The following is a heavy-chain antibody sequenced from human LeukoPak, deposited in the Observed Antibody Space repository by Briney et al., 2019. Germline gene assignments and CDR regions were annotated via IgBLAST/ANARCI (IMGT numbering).Heavy chain of an antibody. V-gene: IGHV3-21*01. CDR3: ARTGRDDAFDI. CDR2: ISSSSSNI. Sequence: GGSLRLSCTASGFTFSSYSMNWVRQAPGKGLEWVSYISSSSSNIFYADSFKGRFTISRDNAQNSLYLQMNSLRAEDTAVYYCARTGRDDAFDIWGQGTMVTVSS. CDR1: GFTFSSYS. J-gene: IGHJ3*02.